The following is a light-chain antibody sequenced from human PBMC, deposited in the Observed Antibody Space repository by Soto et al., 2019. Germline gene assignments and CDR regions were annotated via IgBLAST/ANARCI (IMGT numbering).Light chain of an antibody. Sequence: QSFLTQPPSVSGAPGQRVTISCTGSSSNIGAGYDVHWYQQLPGTAPKLLIYGNSNRPSGVPDRFSGSKSGTSASLAITGLQAEDEADYYCQSYDSSLSVYVFGTGTKVTVL. J-gene: IGLJ1*01. CDR3: QSYDSSLSVYV. V-gene: IGLV1-40*01. CDR2: GNS. CDR1: SSNIGAGYD.